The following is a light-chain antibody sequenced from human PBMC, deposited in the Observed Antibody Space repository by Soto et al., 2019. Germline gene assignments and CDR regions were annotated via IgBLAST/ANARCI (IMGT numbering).Light chain of an antibody. CDR2: KIS. V-gene: IGKV2-24*01. J-gene: IGKJ2*01. CDR3: MPATQRPNT. Sequence: DIVMTQTPLSSPVTLGQPASISCRSSQSLVHSDGNTYLNWLQQRPGQPPRPLIFKISNRISGVPDRFSGSGAGTEFTLKISRVEAEYVGVYYCMPATQRPNTFGQGTKLEIK. CDR1: QSLVHSDGNTY.